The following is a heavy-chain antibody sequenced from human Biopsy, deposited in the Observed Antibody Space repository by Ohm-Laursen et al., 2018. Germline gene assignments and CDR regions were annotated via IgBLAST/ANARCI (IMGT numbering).Heavy chain of an antibody. J-gene: IGHJ6*02. CDR2: INPTGGTT. Sequence: ASVNASCKASGYSFTKYYINWVRQAPGQGLEWMGIINPTGGTTSYAEKFQGRVTLTRDTSTGTVYLELNSLIYEDTALYYCARDETGSSVFGPYYYGMDVWGQGTTVTVSS. CDR3: ARDETGSSVFGPYYYGMDV. D-gene: IGHD3-9*01. V-gene: IGHV1-46*01. CDR1: GYSFTKYY.